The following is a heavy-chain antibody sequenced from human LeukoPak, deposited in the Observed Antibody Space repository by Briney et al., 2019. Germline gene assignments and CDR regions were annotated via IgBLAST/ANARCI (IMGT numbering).Heavy chain of an antibody. CDR2: IYYRGST. CDR1: GVSISSSTYY. J-gene: IGHJ3*02. CDR3: ERHDSSGPYNDFDI. Sequence: SETLSLTCTVSGVSISSSTYYWGWIRQPPGKGLEWIGSIYYRGSTYYNPSLKSRVTISADTSKNQFSLKLRSVTAADTAVYSFERHDSSGPYNDFDIWGQGTMVTVSS. V-gene: IGHV4-39*01. D-gene: IGHD3-22*01.